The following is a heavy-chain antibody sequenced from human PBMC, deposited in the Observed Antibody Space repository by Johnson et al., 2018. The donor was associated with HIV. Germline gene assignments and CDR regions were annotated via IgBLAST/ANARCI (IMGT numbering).Heavy chain of an antibody. CDR3: ARVRQLGRGDAFDI. J-gene: IGHJ3*02. CDR2: ISGGST. Sequence: VQLVESRGVLVQPGGSLRLSCAASGFTVSSNEMSWVRQAPGKGLEWVSSISGGSTYYADSRKGRFTISRDNSKNTLYLQMNSLRAEDTAVYYCARVRQLGRGDAFDIWGQGTMVTVSS. D-gene: IGHD6-6*01. V-gene: IGHV3-38-3*01. CDR1: GFTVSSNE.